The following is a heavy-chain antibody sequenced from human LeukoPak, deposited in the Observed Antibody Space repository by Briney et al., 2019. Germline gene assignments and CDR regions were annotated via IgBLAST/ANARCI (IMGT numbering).Heavy chain of an antibody. D-gene: IGHD2-21*01. J-gene: IGHJ4*02. V-gene: IGHV3-23*01. CDR3: AKAPHVARPYYFDY. CDR2: ISNSGDRT. Sequence: GGSLRLSCAASGFTFRNSASSWIRQAPGKGLEWVSTISNSGDRTLYADSVKGRFLISRDNSKNSQFLQMYNLGAEDTAVYYCAKAPHVARPYYFDYWGQGTLVTVSS. CDR1: GFTFRNSA.